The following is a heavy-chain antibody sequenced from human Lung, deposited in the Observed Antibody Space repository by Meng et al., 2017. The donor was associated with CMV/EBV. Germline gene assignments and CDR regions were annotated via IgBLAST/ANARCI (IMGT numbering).Heavy chain of an antibody. Sequence: ASXXVSCKASGYTFTSYDINWVRQATGQGLEWMGWMNPNSGNTGYAQKFQGRVTITRNTSISTAYMELSSLRSEDTAVYYCARVYTCRDDFWRNCYYYGMDVWGQGXTVTVSS. CDR3: ARVYTCRDDFWRNCYYYGMDV. CDR1: GYTFTSYD. D-gene: IGHD3-3*01. J-gene: IGHJ6*02. CDR2: MNPNSGNT. V-gene: IGHV1-8*03.